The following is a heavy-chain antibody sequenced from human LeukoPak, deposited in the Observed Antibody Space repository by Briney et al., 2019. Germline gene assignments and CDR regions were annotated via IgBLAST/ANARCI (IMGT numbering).Heavy chain of an antibody. CDR3: ARDGLGSGRTGGMDV. CDR2: IKEDGSEK. CDR1: GFSFSSHW. J-gene: IGHJ6*02. V-gene: IGHV3-7*01. Sequence: GGSLRLSCAASGFSFSSHWMSWIRQAPGKGMQWVANIKEDGSEKFYVDSLKGRFTISRDNAKNSLHLQMNSLRAEDTALYYCARDGLGSGRTGGMDVWGQGTTVTVSS. D-gene: IGHD1-26*01.